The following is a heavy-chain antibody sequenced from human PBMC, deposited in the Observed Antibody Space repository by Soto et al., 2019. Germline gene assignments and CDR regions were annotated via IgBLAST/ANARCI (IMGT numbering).Heavy chain of an antibody. D-gene: IGHD2-21*02. Sequence: PSETLSLTCAVYGGSFSGSYWSWIRQPPGKGLERVGDINHGGSTNNNPSLKSRVTISVDTSKNQFSQKLSSVTAADTAVDYCARGRGWRHYNYYGMDVWGQGTTVTVSS. CDR2: INHGGST. J-gene: IGHJ6*02. V-gene: IGHV4-34*01. CDR1: GGSFSGSY. CDR3: ARGRGWRHYNYYGMDV.